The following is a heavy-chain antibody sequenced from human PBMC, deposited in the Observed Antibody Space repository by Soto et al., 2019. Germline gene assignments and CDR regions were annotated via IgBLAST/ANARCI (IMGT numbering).Heavy chain of an antibody. J-gene: IGHJ3*02. Sequence: QVQLVQSGAEVKKPGSSVKVSCKASGGTFSSYTISWVRQAPGQGVEWMGRIIPSLGIANHAQKFQGRVTITADKSTSTAYMELSSLRSEDTAVYYCAREVAAAGYDAFDIWGQGTMVTVSS. V-gene: IGHV1-69*08. CDR1: GGTFSSYT. CDR2: IIPSLGIA. CDR3: AREVAAAGYDAFDI. D-gene: IGHD6-13*01.